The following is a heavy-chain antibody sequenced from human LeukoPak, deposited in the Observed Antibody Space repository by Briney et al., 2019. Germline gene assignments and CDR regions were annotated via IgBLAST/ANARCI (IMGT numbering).Heavy chain of an antibody. D-gene: IGHD6-13*01. Sequence: GRSLRLSCAASGFTFSSYGMHWVRQAPGKGLEWMAFIRSDGSNKYYADSVKGRFTISRDNSKNTLYLQMNTLRADDTAVYYCAKDHGSSDWYYFDYWGQGTLVTVSS. CDR3: AKDHGSSDWYYFDY. J-gene: IGHJ4*02. CDR2: IRSDGSNK. CDR1: GFTFSSYG. V-gene: IGHV3-30*02.